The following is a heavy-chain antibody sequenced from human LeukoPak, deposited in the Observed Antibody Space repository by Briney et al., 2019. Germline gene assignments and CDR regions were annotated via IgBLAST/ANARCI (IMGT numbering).Heavy chain of an antibody. V-gene: IGHV4-59*08. CDR1: GGSISSYY. CDR2: IYYSGRT. J-gene: IGHJ2*01. CDR3: ARGYSSGGTCYGYFDL. D-gene: IGHD2-15*01. Sequence: SETLSLTCTVSGGSISSYYWSWIRQPPGKGLEWIGYIYYSGRTNYNPSLKSRVTISVDTSKNQFSLTLSSVTAADTAVYYCARGYSSGGTCYGYFDLWGRGTLVTVSS.